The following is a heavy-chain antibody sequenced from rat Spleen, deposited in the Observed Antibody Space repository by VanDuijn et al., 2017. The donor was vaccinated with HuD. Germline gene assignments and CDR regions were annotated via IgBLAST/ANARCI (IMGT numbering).Heavy chain of an antibody. Sequence: EVQLVESGGGLVQPGGSLKLSCIASGFIFNNYWLTWIRQAPGKGLEWVATISYDGSNTYYRDSVKGRFTISRDNTKMTLYLQMDSLGSEDTATYYCARQNWPYYFDYWGQGVMVTVSS. CDR2: ISYDGSNT. V-gene: IGHV5-31*01. D-gene: IGHD5-1*01. J-gene: IGHJ2*01. CDR1: GFIFNNYW. CDR3: ARQNWPYYFDY.